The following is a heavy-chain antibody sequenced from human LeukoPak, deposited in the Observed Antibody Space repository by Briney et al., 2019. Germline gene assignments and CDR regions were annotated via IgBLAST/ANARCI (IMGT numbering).Heavy chain of an antibody. J-gene: IGHJ4*02. V-gene: IGHV3-48*01. CDR1: GFTFSNYN. CDR2: IRSGGGTT. D-gene: IGHD1-7*01. CDR3: ASSGNYYMAY. Sequence: GGSLRLSCAASGFTFSNYNMNWVRQGPGQGLEWVSYIRSGGGTTYYADSGKGRFTISRDNAKNSLFLQMNSLRAEDTAVYHCASSGNYYMAYWGQGIVVTVSS.